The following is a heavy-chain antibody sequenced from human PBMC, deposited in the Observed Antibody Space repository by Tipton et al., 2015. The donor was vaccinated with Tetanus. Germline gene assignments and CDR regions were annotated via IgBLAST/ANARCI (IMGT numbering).Heavy chain of an antibody. D-gene: IGHD3-22*01. CDR1: GFTFSSYS. Sequence: SLRLSCAASGFTFSSYSMNWVRQAPGKGLEWVSYISSSSSTIYYADSVKGRFTISRDNAKNSLYLQMNSLRDEDTAVYYCARDEPSDYYDSSGYHPDFDYWGQGTLVTVSS. V-gene: IGHV3-48*02. CDR2: ISSSSSTI. CDR3: ARDEPSDYYDSSGYHPDFDY. J-gene: IGHJ4*02.